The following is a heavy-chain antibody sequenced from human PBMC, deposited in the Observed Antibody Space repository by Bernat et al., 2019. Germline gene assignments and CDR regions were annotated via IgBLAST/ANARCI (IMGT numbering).Heavy chain of an antibody. Sequence: EVQLVESGGGLVQPGGSLRLSCAASGSTLSWYSMNWVRQAPGKGLEWVSYISSSSRNIYYADSVKGRFTISRDNAKNSLYLQMNSLRAEDTAVYYCARDLGRGSYYFDYWGQGTLVTVSS. D-gene: IGHD3-10*01. CDR1: GSTLSWYS. CDR3: ARDLGRGSYYFDY. V-gene: IGHV3-48*01. CDR2: ISSSSRNI. J-gene: IGHJ4*02.